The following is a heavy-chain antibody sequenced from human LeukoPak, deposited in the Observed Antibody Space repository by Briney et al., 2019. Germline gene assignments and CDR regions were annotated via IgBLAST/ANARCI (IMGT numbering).Heavy chain of an antibody. V-gene: IGHV4-59*12. D-gene: IGHD1-14*01. Sequence: SETLSLTCTVSGGSLSSYYWSWIRQPPGKGLEWIGYIYYSGSTNYNPPLKSRVTISVDTSKNQFSLKLSSVTAADTAVYYCAREVGMGLDYWGQGTLVTVSS. CDR3: AREVGMGLDY. CDR1: GGSLSSYY. CDR2: IYYSGST. J-gene: IGHJ4*02.